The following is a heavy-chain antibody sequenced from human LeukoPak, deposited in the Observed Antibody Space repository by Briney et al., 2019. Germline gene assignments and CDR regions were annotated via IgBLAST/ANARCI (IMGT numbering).Heavy chain of an antibody. J-gene: IGHJ4*02. V-gene: IGHV3-33*08. D-gene: IGHD3-10*01. CDR2: IWYDGSNK. CDR1: GFTFSSYG. CDR3: ARDDSRITMVRGALDY. Sequence: GGSLRLSCAASGFTFSSYGMHWVCQAPGKGLEWVAVIWYDGSNKYYADSVKGRFTISRDNSKNTLYLQMNSLRAEDTAVYYCARDDSRITMVRGALDYWGQGTLVTVSS.